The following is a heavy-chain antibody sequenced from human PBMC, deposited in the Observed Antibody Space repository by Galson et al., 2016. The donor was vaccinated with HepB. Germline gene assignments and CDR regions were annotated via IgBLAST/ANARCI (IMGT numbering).Heavy chain of an antibody. CDR3: ATVVVAATNWFDP. CDR2: ISANNGNT. Sequence: SVKVSCKASGYTLSTYGISWVRQAPGQGLEWMGWISANNGNTFYAQKLQGRVTMTTDTSTITAYMELRSLRSNDTAVYYCATVVVAATNWFDPWGQGTLVTVSS. J-gene: IGHJ5*02. CDR1: GYTLSTYG. V-gene: IGHV1-18*01. D-gene: IGHD2-15*01.